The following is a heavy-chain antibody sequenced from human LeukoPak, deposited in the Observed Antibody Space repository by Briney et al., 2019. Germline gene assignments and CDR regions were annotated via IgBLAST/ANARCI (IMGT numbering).Heavy chain of an antibody. CDR3: ARDRLQLQS. CDR1: GGSFSGYY. V-gene: IGHV4-34*01. J-gene: IGHJ5*02. Sequence: SETLSLTCAVYGGSFSGYYWSWIRQPPGKGLEWIGEINHSGSTNYNPSLKSRVTISVDTSKDQFSLKLSSVTAADTAVYYCARDRLQLQSWGQGTLVTVSS. CDR2: INHSGST. D-gene: IGHD1-1*01.